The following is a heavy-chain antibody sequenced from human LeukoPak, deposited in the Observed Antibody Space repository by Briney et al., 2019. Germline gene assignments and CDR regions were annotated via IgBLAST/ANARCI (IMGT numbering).Heavy chain of an antibody. CDR1: GGSISSYY. V-gene: IGHV4-59*08. CDR3: ARQGSSSWIDY. D-gene: IGHD6-13*01. CDR2: IYYSGST. Sequence: SETLSLTCTVSGGSISSYYWSWIRQPPGKGLEWIGYIYYSGSTYHNPSLKSRVTISVDTSKNQFSLKLSSVTAADTAVYYCARQGSSSWIDYWGQGTLVTVSS. J-gene: IGHJ4*02.